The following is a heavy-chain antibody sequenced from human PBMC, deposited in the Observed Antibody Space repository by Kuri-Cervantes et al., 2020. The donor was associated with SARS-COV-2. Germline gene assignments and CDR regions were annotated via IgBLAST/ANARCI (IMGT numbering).Heavy chain of an antibody. V-gene: IGHV1-2*02. CDR3: ARTGSSSVGYYYYYMDV. CDR1: GYTFTGNY. CDR2: INPNSGGT. Sequence: ASVQVSCKASGYTFTGNYMHWVRQAPGQGLEWMGWINPNSGGTNYAEKLQGRVTMTTDTSTSTAYMELRSLRSDDTAVYYCARTGSSSVGYYYYYMDVWGKGTTVTVSS. J-gene: IGHJ6*03. D-gene: IGHD6-6*01.